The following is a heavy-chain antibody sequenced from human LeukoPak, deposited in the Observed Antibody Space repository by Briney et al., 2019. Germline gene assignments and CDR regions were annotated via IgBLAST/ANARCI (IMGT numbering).Heavy chain of an antibody. J-gene: IGHJ6*02. CDR3: ARRSHCTGGSCPPV. CDR2: IYYDGST. Sequence: SETLSLTCTVSGDSISSSYYYWVWIRQPPGKGLEWIGSIYYDGSTYYNPSLKSRVTISSDTSKSQFSLKVSSLTATDTAVYYCARRSHCTGGSCPPVWGQGTTVTVSS. D-gene: IGHD2-15*01. CDR1: GDSISSSYYY. V-gene: IGHV4-39*01.